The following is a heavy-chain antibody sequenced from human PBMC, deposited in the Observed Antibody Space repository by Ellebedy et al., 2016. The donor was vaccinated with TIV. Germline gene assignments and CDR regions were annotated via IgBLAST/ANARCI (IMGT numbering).Heavy chain of an antibody. CDR1: GFTFRDYY. J-gene: IGHJ6*02. D-gene: IGHD2-15*01. CDR3: ARSGPCSGGNCYSGPYYYYGLDV. CDR2: ISPTGRNT. Sequence: GGSLRLSCAASGFTFRDYYMNWIRQAPGKGLEWLSYISPTGRNTNYADSVRGRFTVSRDNAQNVLYVQMNSLRVEDTAVYYCARSGPCSGGNCYSGPYYYYGLDVWGQGTTVT. V-gene: IGHV3-11*06.